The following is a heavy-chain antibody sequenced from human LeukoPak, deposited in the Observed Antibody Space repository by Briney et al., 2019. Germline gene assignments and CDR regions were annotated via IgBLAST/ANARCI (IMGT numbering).Heavy chain of an antibody. CDR2: IDWDDDK. CDR3: VHSYGAANRDAFDI. CDR1: GFSLSTSGMR. D-gene: IGHD4-17*01. J-gene: IGHJ3*02. V-gene: IGHV2-5*08. Sequence: ESGPTLVNPTQTLTLTCTFSGFSLSTSGMRVSWIRQPPGKALEWLARIDWDDDKRYSPSLKSRLTITKDTSKNQVVLTMTNMDPVDTATYYCVHSYGAANRDAFDIWGQGTMVTVSS.